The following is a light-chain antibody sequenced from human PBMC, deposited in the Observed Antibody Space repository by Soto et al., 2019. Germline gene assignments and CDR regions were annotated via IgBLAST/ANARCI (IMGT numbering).Light chain of an antibody. CDR2: GAS. CDR3: QQYNNWPVT. Sequence: EIVMTQSPATLSVSPGERATLSCRASQSFSSNLAWYQQKPGQAPRLLIYGASTRATGIPARFSGSGSGTEFTLTISSLQSEDFEVYYCQQYNNWPVTFGGGTKVDIX. CDR1: QSFSSN. V-gene: IGKV3-15*01. J-gene: IGKJ4*01.